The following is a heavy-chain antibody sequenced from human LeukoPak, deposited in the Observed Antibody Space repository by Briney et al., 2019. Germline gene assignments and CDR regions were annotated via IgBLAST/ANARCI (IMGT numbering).Heavy chain of an antibody. D-gene: IGHD3-10*01. J-gene: IGHJ4*02. CDR2: VYYSGSA. CDR3: ARHEKLGQFDY. CDR1: SGSISSYY. V-gene: IGHV4-59*08. Sequence: ETLSLTCTVSSGSISSYYWSWIRQPPGKGLEWIGYVYYSGSANYNPSLKSRVTISVDTSKNQFSLKLSSVTAADTAVYYCARHEKLGQFDYWGQGTLVTVSS.